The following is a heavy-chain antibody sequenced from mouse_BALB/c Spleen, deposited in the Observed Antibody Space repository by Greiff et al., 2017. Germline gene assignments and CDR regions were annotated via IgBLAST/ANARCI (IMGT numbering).Heavy chain of an antibody. V-gene: IGHV2-9*02. CDR3: ARDGYRYFDV. CDR1: GFSLTSYG. CDR2: IWAGGST. Sequence: QVQLKESGPGLVAPSQSLSITCTVSGFSLTSYGVHWVHQPPGKGLEWLGVIWAGGSTNYNSALMSRLSISKDNSKSQVFLKMNSLQTDDTAMYYCARDGYRYFDVWGAGTTVTVSS. J-gene: IGHJ1*01.